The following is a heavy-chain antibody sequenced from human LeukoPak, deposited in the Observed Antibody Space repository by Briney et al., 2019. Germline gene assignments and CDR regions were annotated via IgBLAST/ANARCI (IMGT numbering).Heavy chain of an antibody. CDR1: GHSVSSNSVT. Sequence: SQTLSLTRAISGHSVSSNSVTWNWIRQSPSRGLEWLGRTYYRSTWYNDYAVSVRGRITVNPDTSKNQFSLHLNSVTPEDTAVYYCARRLTQYDCFDPWGQGILVTVSS. J-gene: IGHJ5*02. CDR2: TYYRSTWYN. V-gene: IGHV6-1*01. CDR3: ARRLTQYDCFDP. D-gene: IGHD2-2*01.